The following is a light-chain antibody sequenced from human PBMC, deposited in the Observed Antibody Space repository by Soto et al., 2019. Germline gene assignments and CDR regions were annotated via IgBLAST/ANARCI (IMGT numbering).Light chain of an antibody. V-gene: IGKV3-15*01. CDR1: QSVSSN. CDR3: QHYNNWPQRRT. CDR2: VAS. J-gene: IGKJ1*01. Sequence: EILMTQYPATLSVSPGERATLSCGASQSVSSNLAWYQQKPGQAPRLLIYVASTRTTGIPARLSGSGSGKEFTPTISSLQSEASALYYCQHYNNWPQRRTFGPGTKVDI.